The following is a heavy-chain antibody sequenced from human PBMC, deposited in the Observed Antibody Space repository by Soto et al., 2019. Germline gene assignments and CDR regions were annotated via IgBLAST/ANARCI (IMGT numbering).Heavy chain of an antibody. CDR2: ISTYNANA. J-gene: IGHJ6*02. V-gene: IGHV1-18*01. Sequence: QVQLVQSGAEVKKPGASVKVSCKTSGYTFTNYGVSWVRQAPGQGLEWMGWISTYNANANYQQKLQGRVAMPXDISTSTAYMELRNLRSDDTAVYYCARTTTELRDFYYGMDVWGQGTTVAVSS. CDR3: ARTTTELRDFYYGMDV. D-gene: IGHD1-7*01. CDR1: GYTFTNYG.